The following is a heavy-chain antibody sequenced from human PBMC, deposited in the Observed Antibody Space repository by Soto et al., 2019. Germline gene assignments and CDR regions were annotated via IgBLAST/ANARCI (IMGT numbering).Heavy chain of an antibody. V-gene: IGHV4-31*11. Sequence: PSETLSLTCAVYGTSISSGGYYWSWIRQHPGKGLEWIGNIYYSRSTYYNPSLKSRVTISVDTSENQFSLKLSSVTAADTAVYYCARDPTGERYFAPWAQGTLVTVSS. D-gene: IGHD7-27*01. CDR2: IYYSRST. CDR1: GTSISSGGYY. J-gene: IGHJ4*02. CDR3: ARDPTGERYFAP.